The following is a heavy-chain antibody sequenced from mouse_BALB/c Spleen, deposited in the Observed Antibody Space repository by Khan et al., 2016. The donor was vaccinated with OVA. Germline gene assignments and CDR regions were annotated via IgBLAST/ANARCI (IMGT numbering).Heavy chain of an antibody. J-gene: IGHJ3*01. CDR2: IDPFSGAT. CDR1: GYSFTSCY. D-gene: IGHD2-2*01. CDR3: TRHGYVAWFTY. Sequence: EVELVESGPELMKPGASVKISCKASGYSFTSCYIHWMIESHGTSLEWIGYIDPFSGATTYNQKFKGKATLTVDKSSNTAYIHLRNLTSEDSAVYYCTRHGYVAWFTYWGQGTLVTVSA. V-gene: IGHV1-31*01.